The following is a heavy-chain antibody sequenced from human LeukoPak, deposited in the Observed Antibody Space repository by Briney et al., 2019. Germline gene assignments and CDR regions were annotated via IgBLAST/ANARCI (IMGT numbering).Heavy chain of an antibody. CDR3: ARVVHYYGSGSDDY. V-gene: IGHV4-34*01. J-gene: IGHJ4*02. CDR2: INHSGST. Sequence: SETLSLTCAVYGVSFSGYYWSWIRQPPGKGLEWIGEINHSGSTNYNPSLKSRVTISVDTSKNQFSLKLSSVTAADTAVYYCARVVHYYGSGSDDYWGQGTLVTVSS. D-gene: IGHD3-10*01. CDR1: GVSFSGYY.